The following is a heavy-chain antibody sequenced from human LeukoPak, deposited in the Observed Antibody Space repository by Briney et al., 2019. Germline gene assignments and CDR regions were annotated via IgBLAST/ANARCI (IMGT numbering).Heavy chain of an antibody. CDR3: AREAYGSGKRYFDY. J-gene: IGHJ4*02. D-gene: IGHD3-10*01. Sequence: SGGSLRLSCATSGFIFSNYWMHWVRQVPGKGLLWVSRIDSDENGGSGTMYADSVKGRFTISRDNAMNTLYLHMNSLRVEDTAVFYCAREAYGSGKRYFDYWGQGTLVTVSS. CDR2: IDSDENGGSGT. CDR1: GFIFSNYW. V-gene: IGHV3-74*03.